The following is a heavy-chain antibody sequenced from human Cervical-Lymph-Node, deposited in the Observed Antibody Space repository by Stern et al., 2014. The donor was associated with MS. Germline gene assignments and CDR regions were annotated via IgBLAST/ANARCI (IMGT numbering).Heavy chain of an antibody. J-gene: IGHJ6*02. CDR3: AKQYFDSSGYSYYYGMDV. CDR2: IRGSGGSI. D-gene: IGHD3-22*01. V-gene: IGHV3-23*04. Sequence: EVQLVEPGGDLVQPGGSLRLSCAASGFTFNKYAMNWVRQTTGQGLEWVSTIRGSGGSIYYADSVKGRFTISRDNSENTLYLQMHSLRAEDTAIYYCAKQYFDSSGYSYYYGMDVWGQGTTVTVSS. CDR1: GFTFNKYA.